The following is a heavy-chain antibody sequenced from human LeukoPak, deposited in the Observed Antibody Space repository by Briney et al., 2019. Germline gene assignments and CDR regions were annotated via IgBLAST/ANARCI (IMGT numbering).Heavy chain of an antibody. CDR1: GGSISSSSYY. Sequence: SETLSLTCTVSGGSISSSSYYWGWIRQPPGKGLEWIGSIYYTGSTFYNQSLKSRVTISVDTSKNQFSLKLASVTAADTSVYYCASHRESCSGGSCYSGIDWFDPWGQGTLVTVSS. J-gene: IGHJ5*02. V-gene: IGHV4-39*01. CDR3: ASHRESCSGGSCYSGIDWFDP. CDR2: IYYTGST. D-gene: IGHD2-15*01.